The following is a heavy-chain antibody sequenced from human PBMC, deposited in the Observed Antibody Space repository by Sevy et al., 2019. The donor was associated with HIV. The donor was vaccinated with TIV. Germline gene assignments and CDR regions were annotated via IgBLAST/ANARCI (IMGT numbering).Heavy chain of an antibody. D-gene: IGHD5-18*01. V-gene: IGHV3-23*01. CDR2: ISGSADAT. CDR3: VKEVSQYSYSDY. Sequence: GGSLRLSCAASGFTFSNYAMSWVRQTPGKGLEWVSAISGSADATYYSDSVKGRFTISRDNSKNTVYLQINSLGAEDTAGYYCVKEVSQYSYSDYWGQGTLVTVSS. CDR1: GFTFSNYA. J-gene: IGHJ4*02.